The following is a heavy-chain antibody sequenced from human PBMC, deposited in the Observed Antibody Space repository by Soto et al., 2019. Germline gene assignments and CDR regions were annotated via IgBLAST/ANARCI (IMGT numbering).Heavy chain of an antibody. CDR1: GGSIRSGGYY. CDR2: IYYSGST. D-gene: IGHD3-22*01. V-gene: IGHV4-31*03. J-gene: IGHJ4*02. Sequence: SEALSLTCTVSGGSIRSGGYYWSWIRQHPGKGLEWIGYIYYSGSTYYNPSLKSRVTISVDTSKNQFSLKLSSVTAADTAVYYCARALRPYYYDNTGYCFDYWGQGTLVTVSS. CDR3: ARALRPYYYDNTGYCFDY.